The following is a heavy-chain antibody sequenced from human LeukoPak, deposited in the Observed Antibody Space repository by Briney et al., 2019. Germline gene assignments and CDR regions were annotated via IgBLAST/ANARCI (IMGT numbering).Heavy chain of an antibody. Sequence: SETLSLTCTVSGGSISSSSYYWGWIRQPPGTGLEWIGSIYYSGSTYYNPSLKSRVTISVDTSKNQFSLKLSSATAADTAVYYCAREGQYSSSWYYFDYWGQGTLVTVSS. D-gene: IGHD6-13*01. V-gene: IGHV4-39*02. J-gene: IGHJ4*02. CDR3: AREGQYSSSWYYFDY. CDR2: IYYSGST. CDR1: GGSISSSSYY.